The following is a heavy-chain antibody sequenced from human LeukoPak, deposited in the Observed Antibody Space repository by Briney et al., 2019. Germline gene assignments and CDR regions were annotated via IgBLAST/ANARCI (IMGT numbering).Heavy chain of an antibody. CDR1: GGSISSSNW. CDR2: IYHSGST. Sequence: PSGTLSLTCAVSGGSISSSNWWSWVRQPPGKGLEWIGEIYHSGSTNYNPSLKSRVTISVDKSKNQFSLKLSSVTAADTAVYYCARDYYDSSGYSWFDPWGQGTLVTVSS. CDR3: ARDYYDSSGYSWFDP. V-gene: IGHV4-4*02. D-gene: IGHD3-22*01. J-gene: IGHJ5*02.